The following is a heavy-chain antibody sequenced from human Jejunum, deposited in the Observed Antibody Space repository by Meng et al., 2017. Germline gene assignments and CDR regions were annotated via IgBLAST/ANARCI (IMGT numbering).Heavy chain of an antibody. CDR1: GGSISTYNYY. CDR2: VYYKGTT. V-gene: IGHV4-39*07. D-gene: IGHD3-16*01. J-gene: IGHJ6*02. Sequence: GSLRLSCTVSGGSISTYNYYWGWIRQPPGKGLEWIGSVYYKGTTHYNPSLNSRVTISVDTSKEQFSLKLISMTAADTAVYYCARVWSNGGSYYYALDVWGQGTTVTVSS. CDR3: ARVWSNGGSYYYALDV.